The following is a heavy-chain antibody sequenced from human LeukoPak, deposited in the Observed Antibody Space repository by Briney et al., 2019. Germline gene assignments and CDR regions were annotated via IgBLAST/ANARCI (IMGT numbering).Heavy chain of an antibody. CDR2: ITSSSNYM. CDR1: GFTFSGYS. J-gene: IGHJ4*02. CDR3: ARDTSDWLLFTPFDY. D-gene: IGHD3-9*01. V-gene: IGHV3-21*01. Sequence: GGSLRLSCAASGFTFSGYSMNWVRQAPGKGLEWVSSITSSSNYMYYADSLKGRFTISRDNAKNFLYLQMNSLRAEDTAVYYCARDTSDWLLFTPFDYWGQGTLVTVSS.